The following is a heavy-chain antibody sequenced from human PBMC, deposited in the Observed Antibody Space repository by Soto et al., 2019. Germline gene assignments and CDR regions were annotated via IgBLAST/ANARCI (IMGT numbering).Heavy chain of an antibody. Sequence: QPGGSLRLSCAASGFTFSSYAMSWVRQAPGKGLEWVSAISGSGGSTYYADSVKGRFTISRDNSKNTLYLQMNSLRAEDTAVYYCAKGYCTNGVCYTHYYYYYMDVWGKGTTVTVSS. CDR1: GFTFSSYA. CDR3: AKGYCTNGVCYTHYYYYYMDV. CDR2: ISGSGGST. J-gene: IGHJ6*03. D-gene: IGHD2-8*01. V-gene: IGHV3-23*01.